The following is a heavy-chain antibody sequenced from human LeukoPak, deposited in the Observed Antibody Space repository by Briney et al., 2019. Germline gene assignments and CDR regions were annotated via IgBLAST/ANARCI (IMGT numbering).Heavy chain of an antibody. J-gene: IGHJ4*02. D-gene: IGHD5-18*01. CDR2: ISESGDTK. V-gene: IGHV3-48*03. CDR3: ARVVDTHFDY. Sequence: GGSLRLSCAASGFSFSSHQMDWARQAPGKGLEWVSYISESGDTKGYADSVKGRFTISRDNARNSLFLQMNSLRAEDTAVYYCARVVDTHFDYWGQGTLVTVSS. CDR1: GFSFSSHQ.